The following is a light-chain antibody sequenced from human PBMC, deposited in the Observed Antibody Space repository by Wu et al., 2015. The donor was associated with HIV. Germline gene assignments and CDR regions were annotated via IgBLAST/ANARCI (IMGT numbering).Light chain of an antibody. CDR2: RAS. J-gene: IGKJ2*01. CDR3: QQYERWPYT. V-gene: IGKV3-15*01. Sequence: EIVMTQSPATLSVSPGERATLSCRASESARSDLAWYQQKVGQAPRLVVYRASNRATGIPARFSGSGSGTEFTLTISNMQPEDFAVYYCQQYERWPYTFGQGTELEI. CDR1: ESARSD.